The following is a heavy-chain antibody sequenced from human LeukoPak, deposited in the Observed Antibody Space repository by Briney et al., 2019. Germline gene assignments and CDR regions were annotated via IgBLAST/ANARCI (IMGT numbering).Heavy chain of an antibody. CDR2: ISYDGSNK. D-gene: IGHD5-24*01. J-gene: IGHJ4*02. CDR3: ARGIEMATFYFDY. V-gene: IGHV3-30-3*01. CDR1: GVTFSSYA. Sequence: GGSLRLSCAASGVTFSSYAMHWVRQAPGKGLEWVAVISYDGSNKYYADSVKGRFTISRDNSKNTLYLQMNSLRAEDTAVYYCARGIEMATFYFDYWGQGTLVTVSS.